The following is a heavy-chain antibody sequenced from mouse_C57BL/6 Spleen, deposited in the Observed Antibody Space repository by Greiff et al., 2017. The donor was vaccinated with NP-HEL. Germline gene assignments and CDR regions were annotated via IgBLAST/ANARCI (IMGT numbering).Heavy chain of an antibody. V-gene: IGHV1-72*01. D-gene: IGHD1-1*01. CDR3: ARGSSYPAWFAY. Sequence: QVQLQQPGAELVKPGASVKLSCKASGYTFTSYWMHWVKQRPGRGLEWIGRIYPNSGGTKYNEKFKSKATLTVDKSSSTAYMQLSSLTSEDSAVYYDARGSSYPAWFAYWGQGTLVTVSA. CDR1: GYTFTSYW. J-gene: IGHJ3*01. CDR2: IYPNSGGT.